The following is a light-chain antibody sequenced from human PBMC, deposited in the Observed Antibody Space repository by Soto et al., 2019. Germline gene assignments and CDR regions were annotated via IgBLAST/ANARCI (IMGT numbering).Light chain of an antibody. CDR1: SSDVGGYNY. CDR2: EVS. Sequence: QSALTQPASVSGSPGQSITISCTGTSSDVGGYNYVSWYQQHPGKAPKVMIYEVSNRPSGVSNRFSGSMSGNTASLTISGLQAEDEADYYCSSYTGTSTWVFGGGTKLTIL. V-gene: IGLV2-14*01. J-gene: IGLJ3*02. CDR3: SSYTGTSTWV.